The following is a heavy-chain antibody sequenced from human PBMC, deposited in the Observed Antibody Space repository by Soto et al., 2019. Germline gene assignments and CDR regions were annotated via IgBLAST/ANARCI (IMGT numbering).Heavy chain of an antibody. CDR1: GGSFSGHS. J-gene: IGHJ5*01. CDR3: STRAYDTNGYYRFDP. CDR2: INHSGRV. D-gene: IGHD3-22*01. V-gene: IGHV4-34*01. Sequence: SQTLSLTCAVYGGSFSGHSWTWIRQSPGKGLEWIGDINHSGRVNYSPSLKSRVTISLDTSKNQFSLTLSAVTAADTAMYYCSTRAYDTNGYYRFDPWGQGTLVTVS.